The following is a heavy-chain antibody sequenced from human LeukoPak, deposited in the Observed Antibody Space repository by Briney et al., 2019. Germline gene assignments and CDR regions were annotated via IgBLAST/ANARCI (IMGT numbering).Heavy chain of an antibody. D-gene: IGHD6-13*01. Sequence: GESLKISCKGSGYSFTSYWIGWVRQMPGKGLEWMGIIYPGDSDTRYSPSFQGQVTIPADKSISTAYLQWSSLKASDTAMYYCARVGSIADYYYGMDVWGQGTTVTVSS. CDR2: IYPGDSDT. CDR3: ARVGSIADYYYGMDV. J-gene: IGHJ6*02. V-gene: IGHV5-51*01. CDR1: GYSFTSYW.